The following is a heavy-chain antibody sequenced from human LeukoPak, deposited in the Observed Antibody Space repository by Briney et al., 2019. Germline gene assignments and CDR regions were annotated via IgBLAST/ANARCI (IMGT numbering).Heavy chain of an antibody. V-gene: IGHV3-21*01. J-gene: IGHJ5*02. D-gene: IGHD3-10*01. CDR1: GFTFSSYS. CDR2: ISSSSSYI. Sequence: PGASLRLSCAASGFTFSSYSMNWVRQAPEKGLEWVSSISSSSSYIYYADSVKGRFTISRDNAKNSLYLQMNSLRAEDTAVYYCARGDMVRGVLGDNWFDPWGQGTLVTVSS. CDR3: ARGDMVRGVLGDNWFDP.